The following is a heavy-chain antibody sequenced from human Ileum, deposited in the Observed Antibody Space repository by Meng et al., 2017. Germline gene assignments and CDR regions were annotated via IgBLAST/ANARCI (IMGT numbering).Heavy chain of an antibody. Sequence: GGSLRLSCAGSGFTFSSHWMSWVRQAPGKGPEWVANINQDGTEKNYVDSVKGRFTISRDNAKNSLYLQMNSLRVEDTAVYYCATRPPSSDWYGVFDYWGQGTLVT. J-gene: IGHJ4*02. CDR1: GFTFSSHW. CDR3: ATRPPSSDWYGVFDY. CDR2: INQDGTEK. D-gene: IGHD6-19*01. V-gene: IGHV3-7*01.